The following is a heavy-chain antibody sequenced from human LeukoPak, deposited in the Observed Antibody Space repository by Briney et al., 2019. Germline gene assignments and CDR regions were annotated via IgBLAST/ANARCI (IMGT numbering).Heavy chain of an antibody. V-gene: IGHV4-59*01. CDR3: TRGMAVYYYDSSGYSDAFDI. CDR1: GGSISSYY. D-gene: IGHD3-22*01. CDR2: IYYSGST. Sequence: SETLSLTCTVSGGSISSYYWSWIRQPPGKGLEWIGYIYYSGSTNYNPSLKSRVTISVDTSKNQFSLKLSSVTAADTAVYYCTRGMAVYYYDSSGYSDAFDIWGQGTMVTVSS. J-gene: IGHJ3*02.